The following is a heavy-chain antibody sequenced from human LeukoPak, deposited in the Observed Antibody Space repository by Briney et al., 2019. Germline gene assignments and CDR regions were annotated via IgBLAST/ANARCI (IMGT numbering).Heavy chain of an antibody. Sequence: GASVRVSCKASGYTFTSYYMHWVRQAPGQGLGWMGIINPSGGSTTYAQNFQGRVTMTRDTSTSTVYMELSSLRSEDSAVYYCARAASTVTTSDYWGKGTLVTVSS. CDR1: GYTFTSYY. CDR2: INPSGGST. D-gene: IGHD4-17*01. J-gene: IGHJ4*02. CDR3: ARAASTVTTSDY. V-gene: IGHV1-46*01.